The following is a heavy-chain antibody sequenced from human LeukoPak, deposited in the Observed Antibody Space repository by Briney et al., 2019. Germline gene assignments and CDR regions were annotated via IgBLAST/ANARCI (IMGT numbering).Heavy chain of an antibody. D-gene: IGHD6-6*01. J-gene: IGHJ6*02. V-gene: IGHV4-31*03. CDR1: GGSFSSGGYY. CDR2: TYYSGST. Sequence: SQTLSLFCTVSGGSFSSGGYYWGWLRQHPGKGLEWFGYTYYSGSTYYNPSLKSRVTISVDTSKNQFSLKLSSVTAADTAVYYCAREASSSSSYYYYGMDVWGQGTTVTVSS. CDR3: AREASSSSSYYYYGMDV.